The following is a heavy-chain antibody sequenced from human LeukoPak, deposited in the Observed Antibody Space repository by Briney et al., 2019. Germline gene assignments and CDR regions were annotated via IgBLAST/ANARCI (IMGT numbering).Heavy chain of an antibody. J-gene: IGHJ4*02. CDR1: GDSVSGNSAA. D-gene: IGHD3-22*01. CDR2: TYYRSKWYN. Sequence: SQTLSLTCAISGDSVSGNSAAWNWIRQSPSRGLEWLGRTYYRSKWYNDYAVSVKSRITINPDTSKNQFSLQLNSVTPEDTAVYYCARAPEYYYDSSGHDYWGQGTLVTVSS. CDR3: ARAPEYYYDSSGHDY. V-gene: IGHV6-1*01.